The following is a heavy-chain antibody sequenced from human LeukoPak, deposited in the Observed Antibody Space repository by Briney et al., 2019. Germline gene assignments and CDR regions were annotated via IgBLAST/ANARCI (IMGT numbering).Heavy chain of an antibody. V-gene: IGHV3-11*01. CDR3: ASSLYYYDSSGYYFDNP. CDR2: ISSSGSTI. J-gene: IGHJ5*02. D-gene: IGHD3-22*01. CDR1: GCTFSDYY. Sequence: PGGSLRLSCAASGCTFSDYYMSWIRQAPGKGLEWVAYISSSGSTIYYADSVKGRFTISRDNAKNSLYMQMNSLRAEDTAVYYCASSLYYYDSSGYYFDNPWGQGTLVTVSS.